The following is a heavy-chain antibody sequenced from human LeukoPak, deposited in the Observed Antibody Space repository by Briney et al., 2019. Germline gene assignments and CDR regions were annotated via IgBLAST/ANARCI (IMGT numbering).Heavy chain of an antibody. CDR2: INHSGST. D-gene: IGHD3-16*02. CDR1: GGSFSGYY. CDR3: ARVGPNYYDYVWGSYRSNWFDP. J-gene: IGHJ5*02. V-gene: IGHV4-34*01. Sequence: PSETLSLTCAVYGGSFSGYYWSWIRQPPGKGLEWIGEINHSGSTNYNPSLKSRVTISLDTSKNQFSLKLSSVTAADTAVYYCARVGPNYYDYVWGSYRSNWFDPWGQGTLVTVSS.